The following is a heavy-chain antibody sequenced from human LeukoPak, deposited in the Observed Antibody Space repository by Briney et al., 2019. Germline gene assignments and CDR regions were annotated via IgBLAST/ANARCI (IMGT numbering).Heavy chain of an antibody. V-gene: IGHV5-51*01. J-gene: IGHJ3*02. CDR2: IYPGDSDT. CDR1: GYSFTSYW. D-gene: IGHD3-3*01. CDR3: ARTSITIFGVGGVAFDT. Sequence: LGESLKISCKGSGYSFTSYWIGWVRQMPGKGLEWMGIIYPGDSDTRYSPSFQGQVTISADKSISTAYLQWSSLKASDTAMYYCARTSITIFGVGGVAFDTWGQGTMVTVSS.